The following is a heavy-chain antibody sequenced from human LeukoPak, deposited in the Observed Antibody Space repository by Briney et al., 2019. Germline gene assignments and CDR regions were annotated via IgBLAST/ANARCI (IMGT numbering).Heavy chain of an antibody. V-gene: IGHV3-30-3*02. CDR2: ISYDGNNK. J-gene: IGHJ4*02. CDR1: GFTFSSYA. Sequence: PGGSLRLSCAASGFTFSSYAMHWVRQAPGKGLEGVAVISYDGNNKYYADSVKGRFTISRDNSKNTLDLQMNSLRAEDTAVYYCAKSKGPFGYWGQGTLVTVSS. CDR3: AKSKGPFGY.